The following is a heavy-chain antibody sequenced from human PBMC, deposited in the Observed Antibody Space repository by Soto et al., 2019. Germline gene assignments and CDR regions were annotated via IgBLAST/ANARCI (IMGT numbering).Heavy chain of an antibody. D-gene: IGHD2-15*01. J-gene: IGHJ4*02. Sequence: QVQLQQWGAGLLKPSETLSLTCAVYGGSFSGYYWSWIRQPLGKGLEWIGEINHSGSTNYNPSLKSRVTRSVDTSKNQFSLKLSSVTAADTAVYYCARGIPGGNATVYYFDYWGQGTLVTVSS. V-gene: IGHV4-34*01. CDR3: ARGIPGGNATVYYFDY. CDR2: INHSGST. CDR1: GGSFSGYY.